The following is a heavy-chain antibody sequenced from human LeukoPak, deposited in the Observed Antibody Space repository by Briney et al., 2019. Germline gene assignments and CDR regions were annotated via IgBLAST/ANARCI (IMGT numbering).Heavy chain of an antibody. D-gene: IGHD6-13*01. V-gene: IGHV1-3*01. Sequence: ASVKVSCKASGYTFTSYAMHWVRQAPGQRLEWMGWINAGNGNTKYSQKFQGRVTITRDTSASTAYMELSSLRSEDTAVYYCARVFHPGIAAAAFFDYWGQGTLVTVSS. CDR1: GYTFTSYA. J-gene: IGHJ4*02. CDR3: ARVFHPGIAAAAFFDY. CDR2: INAGNGNT.